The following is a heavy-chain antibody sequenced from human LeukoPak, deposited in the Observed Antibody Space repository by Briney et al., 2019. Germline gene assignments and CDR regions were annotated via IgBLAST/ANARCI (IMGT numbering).Heavy chain of an antibody. J-gene: IGHJ4*02. CDR2: IYYSGST. CDR1: GGSISSYY. CDR3: ARDYYFDY. Sequence: PSETLSLTCTVSGGSISSYYWSWIRQPPGKGLKWIGYIYYSGSTNYNPSLKSRVTISVDTSKNQFSLKLSSVTAADTAVYYCARDYYFDYWGQGTLVTVSS. V-gene: IGHV4-59*01.